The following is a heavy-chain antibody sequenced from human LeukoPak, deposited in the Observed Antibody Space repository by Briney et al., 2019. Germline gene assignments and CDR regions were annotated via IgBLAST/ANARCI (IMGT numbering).Heavy chain of an antibody. CDR2: INPSGEIT. CDR1: GYTFSNYF. V-gene: IGHV1-46*01. D-gene: IGHD4-17*01. J-gene: IGHJ4*02. CDR3: ATDLRLRKDY. Sequence: GASVKVSCKASGYTFSNYFMHWVRQAPGQGLEWMGIINPSGEITSYAQKFQGRVSMTRDMSTGTLYMELSSLRSEDTAVYYCATDLRLRKDYWGQGTLVTVSS.